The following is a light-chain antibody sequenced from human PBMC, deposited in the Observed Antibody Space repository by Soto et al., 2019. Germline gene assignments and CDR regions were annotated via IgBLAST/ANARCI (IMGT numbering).Light chain of an antibody. Sequence: QSVLTQPPSASGTPGQMVTISCSESSSNIGSNTVNWYQQLPGMAPKLLIYNNSQRPSGVPDRFSGSKPGTSASLAISGLQSEDEADYYCAAWDDSLRGLEFGGGTKLTVL. J-gene: IGLJ2*01. V-gene: IGLV1-44*01. CDR3: AAWDDSLRGLE. CDR2: NNS. CDR1: SSNIGSNT.